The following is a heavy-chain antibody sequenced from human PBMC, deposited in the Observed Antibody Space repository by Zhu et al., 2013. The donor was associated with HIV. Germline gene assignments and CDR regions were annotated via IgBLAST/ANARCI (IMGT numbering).Heavy chain of an antibody. D-gene: IGHD1-26*01. CDR3: ARGQWELPLLHEY. CDR1: GYTFTTYE. CDR2: INPNSGNT. Sequence: QVLLVQSGAEVKKPGASVKVSCKASGYTFTTYEINWVRQATGHGLEWMGWINPNSGNTGYAKKFQGRVTFTRNTSIDTAYMELSSLTSEDTAVYYCARGQWELPLLHEYWGQGTLVTVSS. J-gene: IGHJ4*02. V-gene: IGHV1-8*01.